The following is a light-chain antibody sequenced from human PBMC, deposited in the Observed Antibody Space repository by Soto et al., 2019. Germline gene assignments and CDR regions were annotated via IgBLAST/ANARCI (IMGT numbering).Light chain of an antibody. V-gene: IGKV3-11*01. CDR1: QSIGTY. CDR3: QQRSDWTRT. CDR2: HAS. Sequence: EIVFTQSPVTLSLSPGARATLSCRASQSIGTYLAWYQQKPDQAPRNLIYHASNRATGIPARFSGRGSGTDFTLTISSLEPEDFAVYSCQQRSDWTRTFGQGTKVEVK. J-gene: IGKJ1*01.